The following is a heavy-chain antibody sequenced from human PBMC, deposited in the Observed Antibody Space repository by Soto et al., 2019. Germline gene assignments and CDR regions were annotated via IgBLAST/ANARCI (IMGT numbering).Heavy chain of an antibody. CDR1: GYSFTDYY. CDR2: ITPT. Sequence: QVQLVQSGAEVKKPGASVKVSCKASGYSFTDYYIHWVRQAPGQRLEWMGWITPTNYARNFQDRVSMTRVTSTSTAYMELSRLTSDDTAVYYCPRSRTTICGMMGPDAFDIWGQGTLVTVSS. D-gene: IGHD3-3*01. CDR3: PRSRTTICGMMGPDAFDI. J-gene: IGHJ3*02. V-gene: IGHV1-2*02.